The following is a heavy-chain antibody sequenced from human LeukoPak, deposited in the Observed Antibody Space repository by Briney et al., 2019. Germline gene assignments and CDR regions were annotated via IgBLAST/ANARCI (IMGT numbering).Heavy chain of an antibody. CDR3: ARSLAVNDAFDI. Sequence: PSETLSLTCAVYGGSFSGYYWSWIRQPPGKGLEWIGYIYYSGSTNYNPSLKSRVTISVDTSKNQFSLKLSSVTAADTAVYYCARSLAVNDAFDIWGQGTMVTVSS. D-gene: IGHD6-19*01. V-gene: IGHV4-59*01. CDR1: GGSFSGYY. CDR2: IYYSGST. J-gene: IGHJ3*02.